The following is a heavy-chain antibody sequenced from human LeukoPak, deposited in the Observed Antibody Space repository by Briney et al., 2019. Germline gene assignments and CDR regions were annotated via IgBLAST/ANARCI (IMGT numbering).Heavy chain of an antibody. CDR1: GYSFSTYW. J-gene: IGHJ3*02. V-gene: IGHV5-51*01. Sequence: GESLQISCKGSGYSFSTYWIAWARHMPEKGLEWMGFIYPSDSDIRYSPSSQGQVTISADKSTNTAYLQWSSLKASDTAVYYCARHMDKNKGYCSGSTCYDAFDIWGQGTTVTVSS. CDR2: IYPSDSDI. CDR3: ARHMDKNKGYCSGSTCYDAFDI. D-gene: IGHD2-2*01.